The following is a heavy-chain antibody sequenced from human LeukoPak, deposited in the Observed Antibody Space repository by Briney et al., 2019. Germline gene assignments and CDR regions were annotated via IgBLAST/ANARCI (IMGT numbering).Heavy chain of an antibody. Sequence: PGGSLILSCAASGFTVSSNYMSWVRQAPGKGLEWVSVIYSGGTTYYADSVKGRFTISRDNSKNTLYLQMNCLRAEDTAVYYCARSSGYSYGPGGDAFDIWGQGTMVTVSS. D-gene: IGHD5-18*01. J-gene: IGHJ3*02. CDR3: ARSSGYSYGPGGDAFDI. V-gene: IGHV3-66*01. CDR2: IYSGGTT. CDR1: GFTVSSNY.